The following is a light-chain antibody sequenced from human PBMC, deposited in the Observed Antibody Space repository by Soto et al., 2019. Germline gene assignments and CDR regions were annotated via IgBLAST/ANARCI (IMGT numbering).Light chain of an antibody. CDR3: SSYTSSSTSYV. J-gene: IGLJ1*01. Sequence: QSALTQPASVSGSLGQSITISCTGTSNDVGSYEFVSWYQLLPGTGPKLVIYEGEGAKWPSGISSRFSGSKSGNTASLTISGLQAEDEADYYCSSYTSSSTSYVFGTGTKLTVL. V-gene: IGLV2-14*02. CDR2: EGEGA. CDR1: SNDVGSYEF.